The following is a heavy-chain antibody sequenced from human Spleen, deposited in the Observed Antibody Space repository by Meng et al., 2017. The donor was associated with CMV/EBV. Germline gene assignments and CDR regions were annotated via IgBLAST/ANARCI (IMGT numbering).Heavy chain of an antibody. CDR3: ARDREYCSGDSCHSQYFQH. CDR1: GYTFSNYT. V-gene: IGHV1-69*05. J-gene: IGHJ1*01. Sequence: SVKVSCKASGYTFSNYTISWVRQAPGQGLEWMGGIIPMFGTPNFAQKFQGRVTIITDESTSTAYMELSSLRSEDTAMYYCARDREYCSGDSCHSQYFQHWGQGTLVTVSS. D-gene: IGHD2-15*01. CDR2: IIPMFGTP.